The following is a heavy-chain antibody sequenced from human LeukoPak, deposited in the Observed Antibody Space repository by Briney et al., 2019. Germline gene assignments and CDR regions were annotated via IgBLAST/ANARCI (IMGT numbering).Heavy chain of an antibody. Sequence: ASVKVSCKASGYTFTSYDINWVQQATGQGLEWMGWMNPNSGNTGYAQKFQGRVTMTRNTSISTAYMELSSLRSEDTAVYYCARASTVTTRIYYYYGMDVWGQGTTVTVSS. V-gene: IGHV1-8*01. CDR2: MNPNSGNT. CDR3: ARASTVTTRIYYYYGMDV. CDR1: GYTFTSYD. J-gene: IGHJ6*02. D-gene: IGHD4-17*01.